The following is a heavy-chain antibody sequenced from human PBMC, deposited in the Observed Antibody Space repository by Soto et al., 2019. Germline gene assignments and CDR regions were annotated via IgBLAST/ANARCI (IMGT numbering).Heavy chain of an antibody. CDR3: TLTQATSRVPMY. V-gene: IGHV2-5*01. Sequence: SRPALVNPTPTLTLTCTVSGFSLSTRGMTLGWIRQPPGEAPEWLVLSAQYSPSLQSRLSFTEDTSKNQVVLTMTNMDPVYRATYDFTLTQATSRVPMYWGQGFMVTV. CDR2: SA. D-gene: IGHD6-13*01. CDR1: GFSLSTRGMT. J-gene: IGHJ4*02.